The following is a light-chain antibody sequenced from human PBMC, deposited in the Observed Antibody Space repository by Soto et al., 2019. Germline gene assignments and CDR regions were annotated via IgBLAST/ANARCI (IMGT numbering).Light chain of an antibody. J-gene: IGKJ1*01. Sequence: DIQMTQSPSSLSASVGDRVTITCRASQGISTYLVWYQQKPGTVPKLLIFAASTLQSGVPSRFSGSGSGTDFTRTISSLQLEDVATYYCHNYNVAPFTFGQGTKVQI. V-gene: IGKV1-27*01. CDR1: QGISTY. CDR3: HNYNVAPFT. CDR2: AAS.